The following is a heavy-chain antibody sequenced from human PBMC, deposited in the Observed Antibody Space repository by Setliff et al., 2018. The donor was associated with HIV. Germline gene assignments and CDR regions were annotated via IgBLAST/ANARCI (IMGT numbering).Heavy chain of an antibody. CDR1: GGPFTSSS. CDR2: IIPISGTV. Sequence: GASVKVSCKASGGPFTSSSISWVRQAPGQGLEWMGGIIPISGTVNYAQKFWGRVTITTHESTTTAYMELSSLRSEDTALYYCAGSILTGYYTFGADYWGQGTLVTVSS. D-gene: IGHD3-9*01. J-gene: IGHJ4*02. CDR3: AGSILTGYYTFGADY. V-gene: IGHV1-69*05.